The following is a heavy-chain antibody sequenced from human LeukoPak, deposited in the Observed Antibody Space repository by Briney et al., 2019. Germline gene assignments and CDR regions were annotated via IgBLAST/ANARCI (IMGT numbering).Heavy chain of an antibody. CDR2: INPNSDGT. CDR3: ATSVAANWFDP. D-gene: IGHD6-19*01. CDR1: GYTFTGYY. V-gene: IGHV1-2*04. J-gene: IGHJ5*02. Sequence: ASVKVSCKASGYTFTGYYMHWVRQAPGQGLEWMGWINPNSDGTNYAQKFQGWVTMTRDTSISTAYMELSRLRSDDTAVYYCATSVAANWFDPWGQGTLVTVSS.